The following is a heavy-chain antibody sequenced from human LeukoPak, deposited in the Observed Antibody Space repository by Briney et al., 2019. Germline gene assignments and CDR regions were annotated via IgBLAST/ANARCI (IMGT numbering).Heavy chain of an antibody. V-gene: IGHV4-34*01. CDR2: INHSGST. CDR3: ARRDTVMVTNFDY. D-gene: IGHD5-18*01. CDR1: GGSFSNYY. Sequence: SETLSLTCAVYGGSFSNYYWSWIRQPPGKGLEWIGEINHSGSTNYNPSLKSRVTISVDTSKNQFSLKLSSVTASDTAVCYCARRDTVMVTNFDYWGQGTLVTVSS. J-gene: IGHJ4*02.